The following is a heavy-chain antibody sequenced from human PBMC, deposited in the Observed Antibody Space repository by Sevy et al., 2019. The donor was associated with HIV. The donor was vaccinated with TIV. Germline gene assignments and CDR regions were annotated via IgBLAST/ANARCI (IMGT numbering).Heavy chain of an antibody. Sequence: GGSLRLSCAASGFTVSDNYMSWVRQAPGKGLEWVSVIYSGDSTYYADSVKGRFTISRDNSKNTLYLQMNSLRAGDTAVYYCARLSVYYYDDIGYYTTGNAFDIWGQGTTVTVSS. D-gene: IGHD3-22*01. V-gene: IGHV3-53*01. J-gene: IGHJ3*02. CDR2: IYSGDST. CDR1: GFTVSDNY. CDR3: ARLSVYYYDDIGYYTTGNAFDI.